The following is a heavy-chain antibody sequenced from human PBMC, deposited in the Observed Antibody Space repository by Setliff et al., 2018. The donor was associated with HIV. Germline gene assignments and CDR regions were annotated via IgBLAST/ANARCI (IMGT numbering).Heavy chain of an antibody. J-gene: IGHJ6*03. D-gene: IGHD4-17*01. CDR3: VKARVDGDYYYYYYMDV. CDR2: ISSSSSSI. Sequence: GGSLRLSCAASGFTFSTYSLNWVRQAPGKGLEWISCISSSSSSIYYADSVKGRFTISRDNSKNTLYLQMSSLRAEDTAVYYCVKARVDGDYYYYYYMDVWGKGTTVTVSS. V-gene: IGHV3-48*01. CDR1: GFTFSTYS.